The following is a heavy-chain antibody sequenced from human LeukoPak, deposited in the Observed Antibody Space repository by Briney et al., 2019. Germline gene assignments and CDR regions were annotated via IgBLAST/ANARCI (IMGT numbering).Heavy chain of an antibody. CDR1: GFTFSNYD. D-gene: IGHD2-2*01. Sequence: PGGSLRLSCAASGFTFSNYDMHWVRQAPGKGLEWVAFIRYDGTNKYYADSVKGRFTISRDNSKNTLYLQMNSLRAEDTAVYYCARDSKHCSSTSCYPHNDYWGQGTLVTVSS. CDR3: ARDSKHCSSTSCYPHNDY. V-gene: IGHV3-30*02. CDR2: IRYDGTNK. J-gene: IGHJ4*02.